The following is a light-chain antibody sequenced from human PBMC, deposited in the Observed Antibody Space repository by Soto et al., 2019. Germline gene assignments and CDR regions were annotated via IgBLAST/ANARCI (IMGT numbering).Light chain of an antibody. CDR3: QQYGSSPLT. V-gene: IGKV3-20*01. Sequence: VLMQSKDTLSLSPGERSTLSCSSSRSLSSDYLAWYQQKPGQAPRLLFYHASRRATGTPDRFSGSGSGTDFTLTVSSLEPEDFAVYYCQQYGSSPLTFGGGTNVAIK. CDR1: RSLSSDY. CDR2: HAS. J-gene: IGKJ4*01.